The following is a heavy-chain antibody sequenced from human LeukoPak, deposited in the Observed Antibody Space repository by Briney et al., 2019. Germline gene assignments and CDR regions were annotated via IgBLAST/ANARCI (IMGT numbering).Heavy chain of an antibody. J-gene: IGHJ3*02. CDR1: GGSMSGFF. CDR2: IYTRGST. CDR3: ARGRYCSADICSGGDAFDI. V-gene: IGHV4-4*07. D-gene: IGHD2-15*01. Sequence: PSETLSLTCTVSGGSMSGFFWTWIRQPAGKGLEWIGRIYTRGSTNYNPSLKSRVTMSVDTSKNQFSLKLSSVTAADTAVYYCARGRYCSADICSGGDAFDIWGQGTMVSVSS.